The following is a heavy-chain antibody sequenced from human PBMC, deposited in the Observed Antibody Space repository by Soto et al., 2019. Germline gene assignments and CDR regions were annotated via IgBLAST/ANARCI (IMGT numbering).Heavy chain of an antibody. Sequence: SVKVSCKASGGSFSGYAIGWLRQAPGQGLEWMGGIIPIFGTANYARKFQGRVTITADESTSTAYMELSSLRSEDTAVYYCASHSGSYYYYYGMDVWAQGTTVTVSS. CDR3: ASHSGSYYYYYGMDV. J-gene: IGHJ6*02. V-gene: IGHV1-69*13. D-gene: IGHD1-26*01. CDR2: IIPIFGTA. CDR1: GGSFSGYA.